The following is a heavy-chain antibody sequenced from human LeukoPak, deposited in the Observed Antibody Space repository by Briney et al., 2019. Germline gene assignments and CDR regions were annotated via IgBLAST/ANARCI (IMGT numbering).Heavy chain of an antibody. CDR2: IYYSGSA. D-gene: IGHD1-20*01. CDR3: AKYGMTKLSKWGYYYYLDV. CDR1: GGSMSNYY. V-gene: IGHV4-59*01. J-gene: IGHJ6*03. Sequence: KPSETLSLTCTVSGGSMSNYYWSWIRQPPGKGLESIGYIYYSGSASYNPSLKSRVTISVDTSKNQFSLKLSSVTTADTAVYYCAKYGMTKLSKWGYYYYLDVWGKGTTVTVSS.